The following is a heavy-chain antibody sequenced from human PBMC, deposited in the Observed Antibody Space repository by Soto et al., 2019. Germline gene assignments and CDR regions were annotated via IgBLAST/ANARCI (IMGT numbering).Heavy chain of an antibody. CDR2: IYYSGST. CDR1: AGSISSSTYY. J-gene: IGHJ6*02. D-gene: IGHD6-6*01. Sequence: SETLSLTCSVSAGSISSSTYYWGWIRQPPGKGLEWIGSIYYSGSTYYNPSLKSRVTISVDTSKNQFSLKLSSLTAADTAVYYCARHHRYSSSLLALYYYYGTDGWGQGTTVT. V-gene: IGHV4-39*01. CDR3: ARHHRYSSSLLALYYYYGTDG.